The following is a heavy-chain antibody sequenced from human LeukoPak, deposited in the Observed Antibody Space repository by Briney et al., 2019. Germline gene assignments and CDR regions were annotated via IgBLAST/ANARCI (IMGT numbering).Heavy chain of an antibody. CDR1: GFTFSSYS. V-gene: IGHV3-48*04. CDR2: ISSSTSTM. Sequence: PGGSLRLSCAASGFTFSSYSMNWVRQAPGKGLEWVSYISSSTSTMYYADSVKGRFTISRDNAKNSLYLQMNSLRAEDTAVYYCARELRFTDAFDIWGQGTMVTVSS. D-gene: IGHD4-17*01. J-gene: IGHJ3*02. CDR3: ARELRFTDAFDI.